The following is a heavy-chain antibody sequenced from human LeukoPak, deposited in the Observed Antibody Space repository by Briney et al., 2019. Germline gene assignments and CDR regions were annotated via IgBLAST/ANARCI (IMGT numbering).Heavy chain of an antibody. V-gene: IGHV4-30-2*01. CDR3: ARDRRGYGDYNWFDP. D-gene: IGHD4-17*01. J-gene: IGHJ5*02. CDR1: GGSISSGGYY. Sequence: SQTLSLTCTVSGGSISSGGYYWSWIRQPPGKGLEWIGYIYHSGSTYYNPSLKSRVTISVDRSKNQFSLKLSSVTAADTAVYYCARDRRGYGDYNWFDPWGQGTLVTVSS. CDR2: IYHSGST.